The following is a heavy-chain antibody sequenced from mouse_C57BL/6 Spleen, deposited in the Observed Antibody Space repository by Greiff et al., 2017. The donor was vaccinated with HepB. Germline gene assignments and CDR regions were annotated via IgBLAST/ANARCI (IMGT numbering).Heavy chain of an antibody. D-gene: IGHD2-3*01. Sequence: EVKLQESGGGLVQPGGSLSLSCAASGFTFTDYYMSWVRQPPGKALEWLGFIRNKANGYTTEYSASVKGRFTISRDNSQSILYLQMNALRAEDSATYYCASLYDGYYWGFADWGQGTLVTVSA. J-gene: IGHJ3*01. CDR3: ASLYDGYYWGFAD. CDR1: GFTFTDYY. V-gene: IGHV7-3*01. CDR2: IRNKANGYTT.